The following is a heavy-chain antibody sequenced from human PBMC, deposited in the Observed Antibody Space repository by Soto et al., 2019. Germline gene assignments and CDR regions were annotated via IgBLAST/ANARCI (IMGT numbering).Heavy chain of an antibody. CDR2: ISGSGGST. CDR3: AKDPGILTGYYRPYFDY. CDR1: GFTFSSYA. Sequence: GGSLRLSCAASGFTFSSYAMSWVRQAPGKGLEWVSAISGSGGSTYYADSVKGRFTISRDNSKNTLYLQMNSLRAEDTAVYYCAKDPGILTGYYRPYFDYWGQGTLVTVSS. V-gene: IGHV3-23*01. D-gene: IGHD3-9*01. J-gene: IGHJ4*02.